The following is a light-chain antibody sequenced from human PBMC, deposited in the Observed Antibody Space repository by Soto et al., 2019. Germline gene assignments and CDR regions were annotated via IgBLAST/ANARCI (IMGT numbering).Light chain of an antibody. V-gene: IGLV2-14*01. J-gene: IGLJ1*01. CDR3: RSYTSSSLYV. Sequence: QSALTQPASVSGSPGQSITISCTGTSSDVGGYHYVSWYQQHPGKAPKLMIYDVSNRPSGVSNRFSGSKSGNTASLTISGLQAEDEADYYCRSYTSSSLYVFGTGTKLTVL. CDR1: SSDVGGYHY. CDR2: DVS.